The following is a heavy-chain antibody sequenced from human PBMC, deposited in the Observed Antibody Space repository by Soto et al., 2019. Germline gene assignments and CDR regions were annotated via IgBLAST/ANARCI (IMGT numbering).Heavy chain of an antibody. CDR1: GFSFSRYA. CDR2: ISGSGGST. J-gene: IGHJ4*02. D-gene: IGHD3-9*01. Sequence: EVQLLESGGGLVQPGGSLRLSCAASGFSFSRYAMSWVRQAPGKGLEWVSAISGSGGSTYYADSVKGRFTISRDNSKNTLYLQMNSLRAEHTAVYYCAKPPHYDILTGYYFDYWGQGTLVTVSS. CDR3: AKPPHYDILTGYYFDY. V-gene: IGHV3-23*01.